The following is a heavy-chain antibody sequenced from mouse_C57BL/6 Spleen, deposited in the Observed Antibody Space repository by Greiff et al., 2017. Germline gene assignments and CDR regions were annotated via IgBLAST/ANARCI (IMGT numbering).Heavy chain of an antibody. CDR3: ARDGDGYYGYFDV. Sequence: VQLQQSGPELVKPGDSVKISCKASGYSFTGYFMNWVMQSHGKSLEWIGRINPYNGDTFYNQKFKGKATLTVDKSSSTAHMELRSLTSEDSAVYYWARDGDGYYGYFDVWGTGTTVTVSS. CDR1: GYSFTGYF. J-gene: IGHJ1*03. V-gene: IGHV1-20*01. CDR2: INPYNGDT. D-gene: IGHD2-3*01.